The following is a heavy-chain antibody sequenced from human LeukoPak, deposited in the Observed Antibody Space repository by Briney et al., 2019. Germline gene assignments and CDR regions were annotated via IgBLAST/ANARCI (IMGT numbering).Heavy chain of an antibody. V-gene: IGHV3-48*04. Sequence: PGGSLRLSCAASGFTFSSYSMNWVRQAPGKGLEWVSYISSSSSTIYYADSVKGRFTISRDNAKNSLYLQMNSLRAEDTAVYYCARDRYSSSWYGGDYWGQGTLVTVSS. D-gene: IGHD6-13*01. CDR2: ISSSSSTI. J-gene: IGHJ4*02. CDR3: ARDRYSSSWYGGDY. CDR1: GFTFSSYS.